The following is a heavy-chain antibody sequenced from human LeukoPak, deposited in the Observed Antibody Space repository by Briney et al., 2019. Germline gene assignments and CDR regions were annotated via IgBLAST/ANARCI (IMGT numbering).Heavy chain of an antibody. CDR3: ASSLGVLRKYNWFDP. CDR1: GFTFSSYA. D-gene: IGHD6-13*01. CDR2: IKQDGSEK. Sequence: GGSLRLSCAASGFTFSSYAMSWVRQTPGKGLEWVANIKQDGSEKYYVDSVKGRFTISRDNAKNSLYLQMNSLRAEDTAVYYCASSLGVLRKYNWFDPWGQGTLVTVSS. J-gene: IGHJ5*02. V-gene: IGHV3-7*01.